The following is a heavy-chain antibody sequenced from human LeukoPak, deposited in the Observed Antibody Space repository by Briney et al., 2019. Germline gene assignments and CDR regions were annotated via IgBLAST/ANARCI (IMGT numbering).Heavy chain of an antibody. CDR1: GDSISSYY. J-gene: IGHJ4*02. CDR2: IYTIGTT. CDR3: ARGIAAAAKQGGFDY. D-gene: IGHD6-13*01. Sequence: SETLSLTCTVSGDSISSYYWSWIRQPAGKGLEWIGRIYTIGTTNYNPSLKSRVTMSVDTSKNQFSLKLSSATAADTAVYYCARGIAAAAKQGGFDYWGQGTLVTVSS. V-gene: IGHV4-4*07.